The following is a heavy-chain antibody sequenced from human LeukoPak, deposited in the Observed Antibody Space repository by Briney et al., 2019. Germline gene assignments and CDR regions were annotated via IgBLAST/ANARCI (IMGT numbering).Heavy chain of an antibody. CDR3: ARAGVVPAAINRAFDI. D-gene: IGHD2-2*02. CDR1: GGSIISGDYY. V-gene: IGHV4-30-4*08. Sequence: SRTLSLTCIVSGGSIISGDYYWSWIRQPPGEGLEWIGYIYHNGDTYYNPSLKSLVSISVDTSKNQFSLKLSSVTAADTAVYYCARAGVVPAAINRAFDIWGQGSVVTVSS. CDR2: IYHNGDT. J-gene: IGHJ3*02.